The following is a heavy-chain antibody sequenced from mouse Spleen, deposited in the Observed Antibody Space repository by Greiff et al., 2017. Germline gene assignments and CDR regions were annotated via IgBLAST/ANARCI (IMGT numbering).Heavy chain of an antibody. CDR2: ISYDGSN. D-gene: IGHD4-1*01. CDR3: ARETGYWYFDV. Sequence: ESGPGLVKPSQSLSLTCSVTGYSITSGYYWNWIRQFPGNKLEWMGYISYDGSNNYNPSLKNRISITRDTSKNQFFLKLNSVTTEDTATYYCARETGYWYFDVWGAGTTVTVSS. V-gene: IGHV3-6*02. CDR1: GYSITSGYY. J-gene: IGHJ1*01.